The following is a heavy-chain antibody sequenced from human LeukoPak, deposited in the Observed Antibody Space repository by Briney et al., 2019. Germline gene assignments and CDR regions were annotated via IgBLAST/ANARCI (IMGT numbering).Heavy chain of an antibody. CDR3: SRGRHNNC. J-gene: IGHJ3*01. V-gene: IGHV1-8*01. CDR1: GYTFSSYD. CDR2: ISANSGNT. D-gene: IGHD1-20*01. Sequence: ASVKVSCTASGYTFSSYDINWVRQATGQGLEWMGRISANSGNTGYAQKFKGRVTMSRDTSISTVYLEMSSLRYEDPAVYYCSRGRHNNCWGQGTMVTVSS.